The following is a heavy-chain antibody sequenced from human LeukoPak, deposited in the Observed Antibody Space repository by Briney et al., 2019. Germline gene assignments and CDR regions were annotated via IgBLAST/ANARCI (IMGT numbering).Heavy chain of an antibody. D-gene: IGHD3-10*01. CDR3: ARGDSGSYRIYYYYYMDV. Sequence: PVKVSCKASVYTFTSYAMNCVRQAPGQGLEWIGGIIPIFGTANYAQKFQGRVTISADKSTSTAYMELSSLRSEDTAVYYCARGDSGSYRIYYYYYMDVWGKGTTVTVSS. J-gene: IGHJ6*03. V-gene: IGHV1-69*06. CDR1: VYTFTSYA. CDR2: IIPIFGTA.